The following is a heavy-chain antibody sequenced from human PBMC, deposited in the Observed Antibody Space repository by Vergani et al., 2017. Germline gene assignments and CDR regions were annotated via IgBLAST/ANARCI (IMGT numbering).Heavy chain of an antibody. D-gene: IGHD3-3*01. J-gene: IGHJ5*02. CDR2: TWYDGNNK. CDR3: AGGGYDFWSGYYRAGWFDP. CDR1: GFTFNQYG. Sequence: QVQLVESGGGVVQPGRSLRLSCAASGFTFNQYGMHWVRQAPGKGLEWVAVTWYDGNNKQYADSVKGRFTISRDNSKSTMYLQMNSLRDEDTGVYYCAGGGYDFWSGYYRAGWFDPWGQGTLVTVSS. V-gene: IGHV3-33*01.